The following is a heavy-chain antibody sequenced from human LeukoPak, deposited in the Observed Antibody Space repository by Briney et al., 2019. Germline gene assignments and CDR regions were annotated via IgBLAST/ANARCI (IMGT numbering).Heavy chain of an antibody. CDR3: ARLIYNNYTNNWRLDY. CDR1: GGSIGSYY. J-gene: IGHJ4*02. V-gene: IGHV4-4*08. D-gene: IGHD1-1*01. Sequence: SETLSLTCTVSGGSIGSYYWSWIRQPPGKGLECIGYISSSGSTNYNPSLESRVTISKDMSKNQFSLKLSSVTAADTALYFCARLIYNNYTNNWRLDYWGRGTLVTISS. CDR2: ISSSGST.